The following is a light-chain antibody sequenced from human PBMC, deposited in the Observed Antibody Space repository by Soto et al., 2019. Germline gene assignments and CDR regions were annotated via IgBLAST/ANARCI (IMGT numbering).Light chain of an antibody. CDR3: QEYIQWPPGM. CDR1: QFVSSR. Sequence: DIVVTQSPATLSASPGERVTLSCRASQFVSSRLAWYQQRPGQVPRHLIYDTSTRAPGISARFSGSGSGTEFTLPIISLQSEDFAVYYCQEYIQWPPGMFGPGTTVDIK. J-gene: IGKJ1*01. V-gene: IGKV3-15*01. CDR2: DTS.